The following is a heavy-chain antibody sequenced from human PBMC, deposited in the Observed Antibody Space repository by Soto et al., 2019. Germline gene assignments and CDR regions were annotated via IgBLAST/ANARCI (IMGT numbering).Heavy chain of an antibody. D-gene: IGHD2-2*01. CDR3: SRVRWGATSYPNLWWFDT. V-gene: IGHV4-59*01. CDR1: GGSTSGFY. Sequence: SETLSLTCAVSGGSTSGFYWSWIRQPPGKGLEWIGSFYYRGSTKYYNPSLKSRVTMSVDTSRNQFSLKLGSVTAADTAMYYCSRVRWGATSYPNLWWFDTWGQGTLVTVSS. CDR2: FYYRGST. J-gene: IGHJ5*02.